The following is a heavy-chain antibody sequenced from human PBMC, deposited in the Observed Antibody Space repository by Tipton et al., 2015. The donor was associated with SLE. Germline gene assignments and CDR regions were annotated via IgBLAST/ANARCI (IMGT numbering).Heavy chain of an antibody. D-gene: IGHD3-10*01. CDR3: ARGVAGYYFYYYMDV. J-gene: IGHJ6*03. V-gene: IGHV4-34*01. CDR2: ISHSGSA. CDR1: RGSFSGYA. Sequence: TLSLTCAVSRGSFSGYAWNWIRQAPGKGPEWIGEISHSGSANYNPSLKSRATISVDTSKNQLSLKLTSVTAADTAVYYCARGVAGYYFYYYMDVWGKGTTVTISS.